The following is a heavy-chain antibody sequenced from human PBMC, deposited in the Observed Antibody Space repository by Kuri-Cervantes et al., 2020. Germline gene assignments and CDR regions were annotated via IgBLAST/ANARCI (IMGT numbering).Heavy chain of an antibody. J-gene: IGHJ4*02. D-gene: IGHD3-10*01. Sequence: ASVKVSCKASGYTFTSYGISWVRQAPGQGLEWMGIINPSGGSTSYAQKFQGRVTMTRDTSTSTVYMELSSLRSEDTAVYYCARERSEWFGELLSPLDYWGQGTLVTVSS. CDR3: ARERSEWFGELLSPLDY. CDR2: INPSGGST. CDR1: GYTFTSYG. V-gene: IGHV1-46*01.